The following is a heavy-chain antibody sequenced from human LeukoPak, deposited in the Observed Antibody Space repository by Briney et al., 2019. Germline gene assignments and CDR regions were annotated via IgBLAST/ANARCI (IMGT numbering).Heavy chain of an antibody. J-gene: IGHJ6*03. V-gene: IGHV3-21*01. CDR3: ASIYDSSGYDYYMDV. Sequence: PGGSLRLSCAASGFTFSSYSMNWVRQAPGKGLEWVSSISSSSYIYYADSVKGRFTISRDNAKNSLYLQMNSLRAEDTAVYYCASIYDSSGYDYYMDVWGKGTTVTVSS. D-gene: IGHD3-22*01. CDR2: ISSSSYI. CDR1: GFTFSSYS.